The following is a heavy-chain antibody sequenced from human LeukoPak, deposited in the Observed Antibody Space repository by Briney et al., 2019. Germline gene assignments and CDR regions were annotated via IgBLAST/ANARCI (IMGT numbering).Heavy chain of an antibody. D-gene: IGHD1-26*01. CDR3: ARDWGELPQYFQH. CDR1: GYTFTSYD. CDR2: ISASNGNT. Sequence: ASVKVSCKASGYTFTSYDISWVRQAPGQGLEWMGWISASNGNTNYAQILQGRVTLTTDTSTSTAYMELRSLTSDDTAVYYCARDWGELPQYFQHWGQGTLVTVSS. V-gene: IGHV1-18*01. J-gene: IGHJ1*01.